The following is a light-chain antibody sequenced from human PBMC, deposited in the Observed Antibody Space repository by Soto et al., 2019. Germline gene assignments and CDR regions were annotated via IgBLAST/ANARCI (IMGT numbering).Light chain of an antibody. CDR1: QSFGTY. Sequence: EIVLTQSPATLSLSPGERATLSCRASQSFGTYFAWYQQKPGQAPRLLIYDSSNRATGIPARFSGSGSGPDFTLTISSLEPEDFAVYYCQHRSDWPSTFGGVTKVEIK. V-gene: IGKV3-11*01. J-gene: IGKJ4*01. CDR3: QHRSDWPST. CDR2: DSS.